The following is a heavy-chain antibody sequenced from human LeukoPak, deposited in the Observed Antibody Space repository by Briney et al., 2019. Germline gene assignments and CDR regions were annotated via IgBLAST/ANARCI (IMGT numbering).Heavy chain of an antibody. Sequence: GGSLRLSCAASGFTFSSYAMSWVRQAPGKGLVWVSLINGEGSGTGYADSVRGRFTVSRDNAKNTLFLQMSSLRAEDTAMYYCARDTGYSSSLWGQGTLVTVSS. CDR1: GFTFSSYA. CDR2: INGEGSGT. V-gene: IGHV3-74*01. J-gene: IGHJ4*02. CDR3: ARDTGYSSSL. D-gene: IGHD6-6*01.